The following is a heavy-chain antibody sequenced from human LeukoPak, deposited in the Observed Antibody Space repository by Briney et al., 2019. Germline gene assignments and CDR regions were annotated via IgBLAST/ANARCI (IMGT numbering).Heavy chain of an antibody. J-gene: IGHJ4*02. V-gene: IGHV3-9*03. Sequence: GGSLRLSCAASGFTVSSNYMSWVRQAPGKGLEWVSGISCNRGTIGYADSVKGRFTISRDNAKNSLYLQMNSLRAEDMALYYCAKGDSSGYYSNFDYWGQGTLVTVSS. CDR1: GFTVSSNY. CDR2: ISCNRGTI. D-gene: IGHD3-22*01. CDR3: AKGDSSGYYSNFDY.